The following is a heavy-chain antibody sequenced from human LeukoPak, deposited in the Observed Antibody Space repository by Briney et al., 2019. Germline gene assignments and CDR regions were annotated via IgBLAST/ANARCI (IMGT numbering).Heavy chain of an antibody. Sequence: PGGSLRLSCAASGFTFSNYDMNWVRQAPGKGLEWVAVISDDGNNKYYADSVKGRFTSSRDKSKNTLYLQMNSLRPDDTAVYYCARTALIDYYDSSLDYWGQGTLVTVSS. J-gene: IGHJ4*02. CDR3: ARTALIDYYDSSLDY. CDR1: GFTFSNYD. V-gene: IGHV3-30-3*01. CDR2: ISDDGNNK. D-gene: IGHD3-22*01.